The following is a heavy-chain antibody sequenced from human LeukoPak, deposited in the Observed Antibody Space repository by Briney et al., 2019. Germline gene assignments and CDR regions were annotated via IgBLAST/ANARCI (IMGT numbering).Heavy chain of an antibody. Sequence: PGGSLRLSCAASGFTFSSYAMHWVRQAPGKGLEWVAVISYDGSNKYYADSVKGRFTISRDNSKNTLYLQMNSLRAEDTAVYYCARALGVRDDYWGQGTLVTVSS. CDR1: GFTFSSYA. CDR2: ISYDGSNK. J-gene: IGHJ4*02. D-gene: IGHD3-3*01. V-gene: IGHV3-30*14. CDR3: ARALGVRDDY.